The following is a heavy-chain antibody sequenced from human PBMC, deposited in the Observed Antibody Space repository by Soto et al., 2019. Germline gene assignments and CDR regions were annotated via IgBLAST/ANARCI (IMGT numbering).Heavy chain of an antibody. Sequence: QVQLVQSGAEVKKPGASVKVSCKASGYTFTGYYMHWVRQAPGQGLEWMGWINPNSGGTNYAQKFQGWVTMTRDTSISTAYMELSSLRSDDTAVYYCAREVAAAFDYYYMDVWGKGTTVTVSS. J-gene: IGHJ6*03. V-gene: IGHV1-2*04. CDR2: INPNSGGT. D-gene: IGHD6-13*01. CDR3: AREVAAAFDYYYMDV. CDR1: GYTFTGYY.